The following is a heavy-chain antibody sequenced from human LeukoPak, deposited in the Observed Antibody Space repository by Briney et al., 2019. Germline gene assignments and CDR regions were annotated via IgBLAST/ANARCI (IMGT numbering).Heavy chain of an antibody. CDR3: ARDGGITLVRGVIMGDYYYYYMDV. Sequence: GGALRLSCAASGFTFSSYSMNWVRPAPGKGLEWVSSISSSSSYIYYADSVKGRFTISRDNAKNSLYLQMNSLRAEDTAVYYCARDGGITLVRGVIMGDYYYYYMDVWGRGTTVTVSS. J-gene: IGHJ6*03. CDR2: ISSSSSYI. CDR1: GFTFSSYS. V-gene: IGHV3-21*01. D-gene: IGHD3-10*01.